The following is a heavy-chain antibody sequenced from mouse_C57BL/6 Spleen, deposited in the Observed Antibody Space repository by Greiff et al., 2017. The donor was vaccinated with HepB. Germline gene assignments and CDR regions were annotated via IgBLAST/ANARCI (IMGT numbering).Heavy chain of an antibody. J-gene: IGHJ3*01. Sequence: QVQLKQSGAELVKPGASVKISCKASGYAFSSYWMNWVKQRPGKGLEWIGQIYPGDGDTNYNGKFKGKATLTADKSSSTAYMQLSSLTSEDSAVYFCAIYDYDGAVFAYWGQGTLVTVSA. CDR2: IYPGDGDT. CDR1: GYAFSSYW. V-gene: IGHV1-80*01. CDR3: AIYDYDGAVFAY. D-gene: IGHD2-4*01.